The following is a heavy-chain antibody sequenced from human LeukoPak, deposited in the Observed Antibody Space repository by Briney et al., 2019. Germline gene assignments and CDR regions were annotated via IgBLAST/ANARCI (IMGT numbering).Heavy chain of an antibody. V-gene: IGHV3-7*01. Sequence: PGVSLRLSCAASGFIFSGHGMHWVRQAPGKGLEWVANIKQDGSEKYYVDSAKGRFTISRDNAKNSLYLQMNSLRAEDTAVYYCAREHTPYGSGCTAAYWGQGTLVTVSS. J-gene: IGHJ4*02. CDR3: AREHTPYGSGCTAAY. CDR1: GFIFSGHG. D-gene: IGHD6-19*01. CDR2: IKQDGSEK.